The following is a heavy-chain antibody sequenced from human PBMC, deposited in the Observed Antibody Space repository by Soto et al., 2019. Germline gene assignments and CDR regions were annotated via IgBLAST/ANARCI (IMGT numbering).Heavy chain of an antibody. V-gene: IGHV4-59*01. CDR1: GGSISSYY. Sequence: PSETLSLTCTVSGGSISSYYWSCIRQPPGKGLEWIGYIYYSGSTNYNPSLKSRVTISVDTSKNQFSLKLSSVTAADTAVYYCARAGIAAARYYYYYYMDVWGKGTTVNVSS. D-gene: IGHD6-13*01. CDR2: IYYSGST. J-gene: IGHJ6*03. CDR3: ARAGIAAARYYYYYYMDV.